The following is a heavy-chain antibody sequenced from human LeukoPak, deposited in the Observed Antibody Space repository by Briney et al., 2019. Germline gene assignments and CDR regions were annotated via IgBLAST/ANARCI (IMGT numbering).Heavy chain of an antibody. Sequence: GGSLRLSCAASGFTFSSSAMSWVRQAPGKGPEWVSSISGSGGSTYYADSVKGRFTISRDKSKSTLYLQMNSLRAEDTAMYYCARGIAMTTLNALDIWGQGTMVTVSS. CDR2: ISGSGGST. J-gene: IGHJ3*02. CDR3: ARGIAMTTLNALDI. CDR1: GFTFSSSA. V-gene: IGHV3-23*01. D-gene: IGHD1-1*01.